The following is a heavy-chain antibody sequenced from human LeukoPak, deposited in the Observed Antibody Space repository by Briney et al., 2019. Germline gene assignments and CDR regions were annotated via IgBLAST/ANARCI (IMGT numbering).Heavy chain of an antibody. Sequence: GGSLRLSCAASGFTFSSYAMHWVRQAPGKGLEWVAVISYDGSNKYYADSVKGRFTISRDNSKNTLYLQMNSLRAEDTAVYYCARDRDSSSAFGYWGQGTPVTVSS. CDR2: ISYDGSNK. CDR3: ARDRDSSSAFGY. V-gene: IGHV3-30*04. J-gene: IGHJ4*02. CDR1: GFTFSSYA. D-gene: IGHD6-13*01.